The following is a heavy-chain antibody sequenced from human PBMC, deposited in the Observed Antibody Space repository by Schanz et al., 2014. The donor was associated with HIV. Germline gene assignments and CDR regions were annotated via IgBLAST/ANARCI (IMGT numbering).Heavy chain of an antibody. CDR1: GFTFSNFA. D-gene: IGHD6-19*01. CDR2: ISGSGVST. Sequence: VQLAESGGGVVRPGRSLRLSCAASGFTFSNFAMSWVRQAPGKGLEWVSSISGSGVSTFYAGSVKGRFAISRDKSKNTLYLQMNSLRVEDTAVYYCAKMARSVAANPNFDYWGQGSLVTVSS. J-gene: IGHJ4*02. V-gene: IGHV3-23*04. CDR3: AKMARSVAANPNFDY.